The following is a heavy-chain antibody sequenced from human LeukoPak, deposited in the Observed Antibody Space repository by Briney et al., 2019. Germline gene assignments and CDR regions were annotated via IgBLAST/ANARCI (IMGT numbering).Heavy chain of an antibody. CDR1: GFTFSNYW. Sequence: SGGSLRLSCAASGFTFSNYWIHWVRQAPGKGLVWVSRNDNAGSITTYADSVKGRFTISRDNSKNTLYLQMNSLRAEDTAVYYCARDGYCSSTSCYIVPNYYYYGMDVWGQGTTVTVSS. D-gene: IGHD2-2*03. V-gene: IGHV3-74*03. J-gene: IGHJ6*02. CDR2: NDNAGSIT. CDR3: ARDGYCSSTSCYIVPNYYYYGMDV.